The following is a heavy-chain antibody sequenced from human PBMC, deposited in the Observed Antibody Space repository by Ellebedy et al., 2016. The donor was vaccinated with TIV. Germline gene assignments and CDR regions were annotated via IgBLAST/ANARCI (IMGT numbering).Heavy chain of an antibody. J-gene: IGHJ5*02. CDR1: GFIFSDHY. Sequence: GESLKISCGASGFIFSDHYMDWVRQAPGKGLEWVALIWYDGSHQYYADSVRGRFIVSRDNSNNTLYLQMHSLRVEDTAIYYCARDFRHAYGFYYWFDPWGQGTLVTVSS. CDR2: IWYDGSHQ. D-gene: IGHD3-22*01. V-gene: IGHV3-33*08. CDR3: ARDFRHAYGFYYWFDP.